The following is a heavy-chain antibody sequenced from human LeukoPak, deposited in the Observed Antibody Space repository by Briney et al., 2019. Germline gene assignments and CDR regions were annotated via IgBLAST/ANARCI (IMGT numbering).Heavy chain of an antibody. J-gene: IGHJ4*02. CDR1: GYTFTGYY. CDR2: INPNSGGT. Sequence: ASVKVSCKASGYTFTGYYMHWVRQAPGQGLEWMGWINPNSGGTNYAQKFQGRVTMTRDTSISTAYMELSRLRSDDTAVYYCARDADRAGSYSGYWGQGTLVTVSS. V-gene: IGHV1-2*02. CDR3: ARDADRAGSYSGY. D-gene: IGHD1-26*01.